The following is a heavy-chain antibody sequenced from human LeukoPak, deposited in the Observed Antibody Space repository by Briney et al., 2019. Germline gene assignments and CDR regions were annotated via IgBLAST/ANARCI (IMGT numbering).Heavy chain of an antibody. CDR1: GDSISSYY. V-gene: IGHV4-59*01. CDR2: IHYSGNT. J-gene: IGHJ3*02. Sequence: SETLSLTCTVSGDSISSYYWSWIRQPPGTGLEWIGYIHYSGNTSYNPSPKGRVSISVDTSNNQFSLKLSSVTAADTAVYYCARPGWVGATGAFHIWGQGTLVTVSS. CDR3: ARPGWVGATGAFHI. D-gene: IGHD1-26*01.